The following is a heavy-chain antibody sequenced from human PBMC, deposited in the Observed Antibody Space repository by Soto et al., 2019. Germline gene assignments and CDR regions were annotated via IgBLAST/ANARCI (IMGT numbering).Heavy chain of an antibody. CDR3: AGRPEVDYGEEAFDI. D-gene: IGHD4-17*01. CDR2: ISAYNGNT. J-gene: IGHJ3*02. Sequence: GASVNVSCKASGYTFTSYGISWVRQAPGQGLEWMGWISAYNGNTNYAQKLQGRVTMTTDTSTSTAYMELRSLRSDDTAVYYCAGRPEVDYGEEAFDIWGQGTMVTVSS. V-gene: IGHV1-18*01. CDR1: GYTFTSYG.